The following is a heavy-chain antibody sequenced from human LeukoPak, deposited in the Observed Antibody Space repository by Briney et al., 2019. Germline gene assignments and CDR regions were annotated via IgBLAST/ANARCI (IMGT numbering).Heavy chain of an antibody. Sequence: SVKVSCKASGYIFTNYGISWVRQAPGQGLEWMGGIIPIFGTANYAQKFQGRVTITADGSTSTAYMELSSLRSEDTAVYYCARVGGTYYYDYWGQGTLVTVSS. CDR1: GYIFTNYG. CDR3: ARVGGTYYYDY. V-gene: IGHV1-69*13. CDR2: IIPIFGTA. D-gene: IGHD3-10*01. J-gene: IGHJ4*02.